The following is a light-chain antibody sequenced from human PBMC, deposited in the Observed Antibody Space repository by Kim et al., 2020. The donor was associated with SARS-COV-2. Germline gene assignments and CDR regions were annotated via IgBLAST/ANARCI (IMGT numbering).Light chain of an antibody. CDR3: EQYNSWPPT. Sequence: SGSPGEGATLSGRAGQSPSNNLAWYPPKPGQAPRLIIFATSTRATGIPARFSGSGSGTEFTLTINSLQSEDFAVYYCEQYNSWPPTFGGGTKLEIK. CDR2: ATS. CDR1: QSPSNN. J-gene: IGKJ4*01. V-gene: IGKV3-15*01.